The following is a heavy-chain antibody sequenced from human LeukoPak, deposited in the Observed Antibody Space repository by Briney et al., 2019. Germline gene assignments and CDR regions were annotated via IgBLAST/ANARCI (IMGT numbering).Heavy chain of an antibody. J-gene: IGHJ4*02. CDR3: AKGFRVATTHFDY. CDR1: GFTFSSYG. Sequence: PGGSLRLSCAASGFTFSSYGMHWVRQAPGKGLEWVAVISYDGSNKYYADSVKGRSTISRDNSKNTLYLQMNSLRAEDTAVYYCAKGFRVATTHFDYWGQGTLVTVSS. CDR2: ISYDGSNK. D-gene: IGHD5-12*01. V-gene: IGHV3-30*18.